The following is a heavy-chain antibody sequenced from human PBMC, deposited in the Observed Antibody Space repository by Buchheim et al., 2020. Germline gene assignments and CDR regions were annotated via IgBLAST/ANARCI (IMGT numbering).Heavy chain of an antibody. CDR2: IYWNDDK. CDR1: GFSLSTSGVG. J-gene: IGHJ5*02. V-gene: IGHV2-5*01. Sequence: QITLKESGPTLVKPTQTLTLTCTFSGFSLSTSGVGVGWIRQPPGKALEWLALIYWNDDKRYSPSLKSRLTITKETSKNQEVLTMTNMDPVDTATYYCAKAAIFGVANWFDPWGQGTL. D-gene: IGHD3-3*01. CDR3: AKAAIFGVANWFDP.